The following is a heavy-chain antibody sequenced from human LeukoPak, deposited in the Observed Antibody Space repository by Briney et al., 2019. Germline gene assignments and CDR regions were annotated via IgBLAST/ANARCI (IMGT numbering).Heavy chain of an antibody. Sequence: GGSPRLSCAASGFTFSSYSMNWVRQAPGKGLEWVSSISSSSSYIYYADSVKGRFTISRDNAKNSLYLQMNSLRAKDTAVYYCARYVVSSSSKFDPWGQGTLVTVSS. V-gene: IGHV3-21*01. CDR3: ARYVVSSSSKFDP. CDR2: ISSSSSYI. CDR1: GFTFSSYS. J-gene: IGHJ5*02. D-gene: IGHD6-13*01.